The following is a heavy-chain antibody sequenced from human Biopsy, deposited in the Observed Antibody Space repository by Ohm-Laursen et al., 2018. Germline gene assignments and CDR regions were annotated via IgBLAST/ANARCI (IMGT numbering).Heavy chain of an antibody. J-gene: IGHJ3*01. CDR2: ISKGGDT. CDR1: GGSITDDY. V-gene: IGHV4-59*01. CDR3: ARLYRLDDYWNDGPPDAFDV. Sequence: GTLSLTCTVSGGSITDDYWSWIRQSPGKGLEWIGFISKGGDTTYNPSLRGRVAISVDTSKNQFSLKLSSVTAADTAIFFCARLYRLDDYWNDGPPDAFDVWGQGTRVTVSS. D-gene: IGHD1-1*01.